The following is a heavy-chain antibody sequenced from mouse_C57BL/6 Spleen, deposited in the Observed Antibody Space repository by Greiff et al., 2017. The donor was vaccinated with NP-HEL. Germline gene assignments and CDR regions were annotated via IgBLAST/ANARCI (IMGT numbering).Heavy chain of an antibody. D-gene: IGHD2-5*01. J-gene: IGHJ3*01. CDR2: INPSSGYT. Sequence: QVQLQQSGAELARPGASVKMSCKASGYTFTSYTMHWVKQRPGQDLEWIGYINPSSGYTKYNQKFKDKATLTADKSSSTAYMQLSSLTSEDSAVYYCAPYSNYGGWFAYWGQGTLVTVSA. CDR3: APYSNYGGWFAY. V-gene: IGHV1-4*01. CDR1: GYTFTSYT.